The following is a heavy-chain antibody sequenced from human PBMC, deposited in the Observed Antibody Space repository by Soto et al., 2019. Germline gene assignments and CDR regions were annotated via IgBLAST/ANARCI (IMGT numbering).Heavy chain of an antibody. CDR2: IYYSGST. V-gene: IGHV4-39*01. Sequence: PSETLSLTCTVSGGSISSSSYYWGWIRQPPGKGLEWIGSIYYSGSTYYNPSLKSRVTISVDTSKNQFSLKLSSVTAADTAVYYFARHYSDSNYDFWSGSKSPFDYWGQGTLVTVSS. CDR3: ARHYSDSNYDFWSGSKSPFDY. CDR1: GGSISSSSYY. J-gene: IGHJ4*02. D-gene: IGHD3-3*01.